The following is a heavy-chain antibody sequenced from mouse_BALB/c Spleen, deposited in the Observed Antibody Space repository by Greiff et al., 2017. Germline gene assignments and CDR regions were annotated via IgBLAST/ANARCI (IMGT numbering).Heavy chain of an antibody. CDR1: GFTFSSFG. CDR2: ISSGSSTI. V-gene: IGHV5-17*02. D-gene: IGHD2-1*01. Sequence: DVMLVESGGGLVQPGGSRKLSCAASGFTFSSFGMHWVRQAPEKGLEWVAYISSGSSTIYYADTVKGRFTISRDNPKNTLFLQMTSLRSEDTAMYYCARYGNHYAMDYWGQGTSVTVSS. CDR3: ARYGNHYAMDY. J-gene: IGHJ4*01.